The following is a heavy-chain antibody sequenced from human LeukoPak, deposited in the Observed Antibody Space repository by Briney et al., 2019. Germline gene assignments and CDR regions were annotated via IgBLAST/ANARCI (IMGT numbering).Heavy chain of an antibody. J-gene: IGHJ4*02. CDR3: ATDSITQDGYNSFDY. D-gene: IGHD5-24*01. V-gene: IGHV1-24*01. CDR1: GYTLTELS. Sequence: ASVKVSCKVSGYTLTELSMHWVRHAHGKGIEWMGGFDPEDGETICAQKFQGRDTMTEDTSTDTAYMELSSLRSEDTAVYYCATDSITQDGYNSFDYWGQGTLVTVSS. CDR2: FDPEDGET.